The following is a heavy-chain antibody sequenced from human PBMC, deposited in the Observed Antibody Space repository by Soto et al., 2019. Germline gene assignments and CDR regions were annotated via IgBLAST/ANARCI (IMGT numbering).Heavy chain of an antibody. D-gene: IGHD3-10*01. V-gene: IGHV4-59*01. CDR2: IYYSGST. J-gene: IGHJ1*01. Sequence: TQGKGLEWIGYIYYSGSTNYTPSLKSRVTISVDTSKNQFSLKLRSVTAADTVVYYCARYGPESSVCSALRVQGTPVIVSS. CDR3: ARYGPESSVCSAL.